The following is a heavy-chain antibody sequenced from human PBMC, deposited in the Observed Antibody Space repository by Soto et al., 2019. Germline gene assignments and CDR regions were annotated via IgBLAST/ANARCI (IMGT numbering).Heavy chain of an antibody. V-gene: IGHV4-34*01. CDR2: IHHSGST. CDR3: ARRLGALWAYGSGSNRWYNWFDP. Sequence: QVQLQQWGAGLLKPSETLSLTCAVYGGSFSGYYWSWIRQPPGKGLEWIGEIHHSGSTNYNPSLKSRVPISGDTYSNEFPLKLSSVTAADTAVYYWARRLGALWAYGSGSNRWYNWFDPWGQGTLVTVSS. J-gene: IGHJ5*02. D-gene: IGHD3-10*01. CDR1: GGSFSGYY.